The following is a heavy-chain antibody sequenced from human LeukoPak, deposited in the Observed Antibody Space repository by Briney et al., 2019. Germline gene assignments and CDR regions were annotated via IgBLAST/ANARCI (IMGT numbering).Heavy chain of an antibody. CDR1: GYSFTTYW. J-gene: IGHJ4*02. CDR2: IYPGDSDT. V-gene: IGHV5-51*01. D-gene: IGHD3-16*01. CDR3: ARSGLGDSRVY. Sequence: GVSLKISCKGSGYSFTTYWIGWVRQMPGKGLEWMGIIYPGDSDTKYSPSFQGQVTISADKSISTAYLQWSSLKASDTATYYCARSGLGDSRVYWGQGTLVTVSS.